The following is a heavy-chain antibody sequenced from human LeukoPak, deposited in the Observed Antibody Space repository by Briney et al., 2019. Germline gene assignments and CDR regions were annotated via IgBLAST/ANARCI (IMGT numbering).Heavy chain of an antibody. J-gene: IGHJ4*02. CDR1: GFTFSSYW. CDR2: IKQDGSEK. CDR3: ARDCGGSYRTQDY. V-gene: IGHV3-7*01. Sequence: GGSLRLSCAASGFTFSSYWMSWVRQAPGKGLEWVANIKQDGSEKYYVDSVKGRFTISRDNAKNSLYLQMNSLRAEDTAVYYCARDCGGSYRTQDYWGQGTLVTVSS. D-gene: IGHD1-26*01.